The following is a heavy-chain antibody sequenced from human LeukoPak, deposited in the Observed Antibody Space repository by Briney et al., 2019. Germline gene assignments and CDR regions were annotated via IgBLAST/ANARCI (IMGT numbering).Heavy chain of an antibody. CDR3: APRGDIEHSYVYGKWFDP. Sequence: SSETLSLTCAVYGGSFSAYYWTWIRQPPGKGLEWIGEINHSGSSNYNSSLRSRVTISVDTSYKQFSLRLSSVTAADTVVYYCAPRGDIEHSYVYGKWFDPWGQGTRVTVSS. V-gene: IGHV4-34*01. CDR2: INHSGSS. D-gene: IGHD5-18*01. J-gene: IGHJ5*02. CDR1: GGSFSAYY.